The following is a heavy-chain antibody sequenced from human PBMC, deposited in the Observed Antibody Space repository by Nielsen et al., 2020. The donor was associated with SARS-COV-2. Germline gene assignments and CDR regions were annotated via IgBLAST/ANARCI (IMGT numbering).Heavy chain of an antibody. D-gene: IGHD3-9*01. J-gene: IGHJ6*02. CDR3: ARDSSASDWLSCYYYYGMDV. CDR2: ISSSSSTI. Sequence: GESLKISCAASGFTFSSYSMNWVRQAPGKGLEWVSYISSSSSTIYYADSVKGRFTISRDNAKNSLYLQMNSLRDEDTAVYYCARDSSASDWLSCYYYYGMDVWGQGTTVTVSS. V-gene: IGHV3-48*02. CDR1: GFTFSSYS.